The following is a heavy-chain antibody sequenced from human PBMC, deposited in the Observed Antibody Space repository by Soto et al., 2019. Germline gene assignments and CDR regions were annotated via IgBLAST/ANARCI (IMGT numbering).Heavy chain of an antibody. CDR1: GGSISSGGYY. V-gene: IGHV4-31*03. CDR2: IYYSGST. J-gene: IGHJ6*03. D-gene: IGHD3-10*01. Sequence: SETLSLTCTVSGGSISSGGYYWSWIRQHPGKGLEWIGYIYYSGSTYYNPSLKSRVTISVDTSKNQFSLKLSSVTAADTAVYYCARGVPYYYGSGSYFDYYMDVWGKGTTVTVSS. CDR3: ARGVPYYYGSGSYFDYYMDV.